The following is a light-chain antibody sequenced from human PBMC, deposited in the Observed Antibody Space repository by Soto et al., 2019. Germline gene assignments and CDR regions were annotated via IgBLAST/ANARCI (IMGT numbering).Light chain of an antibody. V-gene: IGKV3-11*01. CDR2: DAS. CDR3: KQRKTWPLT. J-gene: IGKJ4*01. CDR1: QSIDRY. Sequence: EIVLAQSPVTLSLSPGYRATVYCRDSQSIDRYLAWYQQKPGQAPRLLIHDASNRATGIPARFSGSGSGTDFTLTISSLETEDFAVYYCKQRKTWPLTFGGGTKVDIK.